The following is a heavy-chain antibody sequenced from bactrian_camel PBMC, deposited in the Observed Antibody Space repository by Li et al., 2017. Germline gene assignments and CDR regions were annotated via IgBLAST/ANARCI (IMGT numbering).Heavy chain of an antibody. Sequence: HVQLVESGGGLVQPGGSLRLSCAASGFTFRSYWMHWVRQAPGKGLEWVSSISIKDGTLYADSVKGRFTISRDNAKNTLYLHMNSLKYEDTAVYYCASLSAVASTSMKSHWGQGTQVTV. J-gene: IGHJ4*01. CDR3: ASLSAVASTSMKSH. D-gene: IGHD4*01. CDR2: ISIKDGT. CDR1: GFTFRSYW. V-gene: IGHV3S1*01.